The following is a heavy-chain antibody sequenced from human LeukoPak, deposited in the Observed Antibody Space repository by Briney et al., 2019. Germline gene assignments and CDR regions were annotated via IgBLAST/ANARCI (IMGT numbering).Heavy chain of an antibody. CDR3: ARGMAAAYDYNWFDP. J-gene: IGHJ5*02. Sequence: SVKVSCKASGGTFSSYAISWVRQAPGQGLEWMGGIIPIFGTANYAQKFQGRVTITADEPTSTAYMELSSLRSEDTAVYYCARGMAAAYDYNWFDPWGPGTLVTVSS. V-gene: IGHV1-69*13. D-gene: IGHD5-12*01. CDR1: GGTFSSYA. CDR2: IIPIFGTA.